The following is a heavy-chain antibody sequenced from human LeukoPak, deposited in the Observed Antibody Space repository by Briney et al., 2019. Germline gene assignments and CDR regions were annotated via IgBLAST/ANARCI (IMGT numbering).Heavy chain of an antibody. CDR1: GGSISSSSYY. D-gene: IGHD3-22*01. V-gene: IGHV4-39*01. Sequence: PSETLSLTCTVSGGSISSSSYYWGWIRQPPGKGLEWIGSIYYSGSTYYNPSLKSRVTISVDTSKNQFSLKLSSVTAADTAVYYCARYPYYYDSSGYLHFDYWGQGTLVTVSS. CDR2: IYYSGST. J-gene: IGHJ4*02. CDR3: ARYPYYYDSSGYLHFDY.